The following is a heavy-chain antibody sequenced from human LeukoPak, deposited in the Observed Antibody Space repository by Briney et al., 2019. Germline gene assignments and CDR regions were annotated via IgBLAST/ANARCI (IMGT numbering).Heavy chain of an antibody. Sequence: GGSLRLSCAASGFTFSNAWMSWVRQAPGKGLEWVGRIKSKTDGGKTDYAAPVKGRFTISRDDSKNTLYLQMNSLKTEDTAVYYCTTEGVGATYFDYWGQGTLVTVSS. CDR3: TTEGVGATYFDY. D-gene: IGHD1-26*01. CDR2: IKSKTDGGKT. CDR1: GFTFSNAW. J-gene: IGHJ4*02. V-gene: IGHV3-15*01.